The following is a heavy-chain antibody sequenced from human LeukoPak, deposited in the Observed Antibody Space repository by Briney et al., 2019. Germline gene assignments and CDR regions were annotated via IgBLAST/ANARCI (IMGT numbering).Heavy chain of an antibody. V-gene: IGHV3-48*02. CDR3: ARAPTPYFTYYMDV. CDR2: IGSSGSAGGNI. CDR1: GFSFSGFG. J-gene: IGHJ6*03. D-gene: IGHD2-21*01. Sequence: GGSLRLSCAASGFSFSGFGMNWVRQAPGKGLGWISYIGSSGSAGGNIQYAVSVKGRFTVSRDNAKDSLFLQMNSLQDADTAVYYCARAPTPYFTYYMDVWGKGTTVTVSS.